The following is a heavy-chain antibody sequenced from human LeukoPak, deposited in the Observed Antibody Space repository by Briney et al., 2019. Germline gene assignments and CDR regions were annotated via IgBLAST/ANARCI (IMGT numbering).Heavy chain of an antibody. D-gene: IGHD1-26*01. CDR3: GRREKAFDI. CDR1: GYSISSGYY. Sequence: SETLALTCAVSGYSISSGYYWGWIRQRPGKGLEWIGSIYHSGSTYYNPSLKSRVTISVDTSKNQFSLKLSSVTAADTAVYYCGRREKAFDIWGQGTMVTVSS. V-gene: IGHV4-38-2*01. CDR2: IYHSGST. J-gene: IGHJ3*02.